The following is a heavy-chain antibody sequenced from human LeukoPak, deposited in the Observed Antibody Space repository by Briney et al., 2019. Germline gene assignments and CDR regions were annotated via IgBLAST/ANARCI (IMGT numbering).Heavy chain of an antibody. CDR2: IYYSGST. CDR1: GGSISSSSYY. CDR3: ARVWDFWSGYGWFDP. D-gene: IGHD3-3*01. J-gene: IGHJ5*02. Sequence: SETLSLTCTVSGGSISSSSYYWGWIRQPPGTGLEWIGSIYYSGSTYYNPSLKSRVTISVDTSKNQFSLKLSSVTAADTAVYYCARVWDFWSGYGWFDPWGQGTLVTVSS. V-gene: IGHV4-39*01.